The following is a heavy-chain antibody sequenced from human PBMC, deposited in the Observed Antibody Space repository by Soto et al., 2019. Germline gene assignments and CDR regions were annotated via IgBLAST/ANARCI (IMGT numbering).Heavy chain of an antibody. CDR3: AKDITVRMLLHFDAFDI. CDR1: GFTFDDYA. V-gene: IGHV3-9*01. D-gene: IGHD1-26*01. J-gene: IGHJ3*02. CDR2: ISWNSGSI. Sequence: GGSLRLSCAASGFTFDDYAMHWVRQAPGKGLEWVSGISWNSGSIGYADSVKGRFTISRDNAKNSLYLQMNSLRAEDTALYYCAKDITVRMLLHFDAFDIWGQGTMVTVSS.